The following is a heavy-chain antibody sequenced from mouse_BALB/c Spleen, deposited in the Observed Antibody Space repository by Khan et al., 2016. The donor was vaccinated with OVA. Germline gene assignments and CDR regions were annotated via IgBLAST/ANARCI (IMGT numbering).Heavy chain of an antibody. CDR3: ARIYRSDFDY. V-gene: IGHV1-20*02. Sequence: VQLKQSGPELVKPGASVKISCKASGYSFTGYFMNWVKQSHGKSLEWIGRINPHIGETFYNQKFTGKATLTVDESSSTAHMELRSLASEDSAVYYCARIYRSDFDYWGQGTTLTGSS. D-gene: IGHD1-1*01. CDR2: INPHIGET. CDR1: GYSFTGYF. J-gene: IGHJ2*01.